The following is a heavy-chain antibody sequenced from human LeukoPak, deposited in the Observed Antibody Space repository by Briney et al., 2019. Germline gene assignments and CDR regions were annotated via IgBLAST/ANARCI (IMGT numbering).Heavy chain of an antibody. CDR3: ARSNQADDY. CDR1: GFTFSSYW. J-gene: IGHJ4*02. D-gene: IGHD4-11*01. V-gene: IGHV3-74*01. Sequence: GGSQRLSCAASGFTFSSYWMHWVRQVPGNGLVWVSRINTGGSSTTYADSVKGRFTISRDNAKDTLYLQMNSLRAEDTAVYYCARSNQADDYWGQGTLVTVSS. CDR2: INTGGSST.